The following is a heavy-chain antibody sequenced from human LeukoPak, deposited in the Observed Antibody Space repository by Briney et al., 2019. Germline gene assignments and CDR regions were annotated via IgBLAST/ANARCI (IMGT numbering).Heavy chain of an antibody. Sequence: SETLSLTCEVSGDSISSGYYWSWIRQPAGKGLEWIGRIYTSGSTNYNPSLKSRVTMSVDTSKNQFSLKLSPVTAADTAVYYCARDPGTVTNRFDYWGQGTLVTVSS. CDR1: GDSISSGYY. CDR2: IYTSGST. CDR3: ARDPGTVTNRFDY. J-gene: IGHJ4*02. D-gene: IGHD4-17*01. V-gene: IGHV4-4*07.